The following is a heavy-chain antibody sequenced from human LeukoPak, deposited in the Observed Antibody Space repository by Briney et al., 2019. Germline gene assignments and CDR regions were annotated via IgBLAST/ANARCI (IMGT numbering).Heavy chain of an antibody. CDR3: ASWVSNSSGYQGSDY. CDR2: IYTSGST. V-gene: IGHV4-4*07. CDR1: GGPISSYY. Sequence: PSETLSLTCTVSGGPISSYYWSRIRQPAGKGLEWIGRIYTSGSTNYNPSLKSRVTMSVDTSKNQFSLKLSSVTAADTAVYYCASWVSNSSGYQGSDYWGQGTLVTVSS. J-gene: IGHJ4*02. D-gene: IGHD3-22*01.